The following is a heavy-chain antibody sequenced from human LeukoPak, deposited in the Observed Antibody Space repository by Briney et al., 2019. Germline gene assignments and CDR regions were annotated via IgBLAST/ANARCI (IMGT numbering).Heavy chain of an antibody. CDR3: ARDLGSGPIAVAGFDP. V-gene: IGHV1-18*01. D-gene: IGHD6-19*01. Sequence: ASVKVSCKASGHTFTSYGISWVRQAPGQGLEWMGWISAYNGNTNYAQKLQGRVTMTTDTSTSTAYMELRSLRSDDTAVYYCARDLGSGPIAVAGFDPWGQGTLVTVSS. CDR1: GHTFTSYG. J-gene: IGHJ5*02. CDR2: ISAYNGNT.